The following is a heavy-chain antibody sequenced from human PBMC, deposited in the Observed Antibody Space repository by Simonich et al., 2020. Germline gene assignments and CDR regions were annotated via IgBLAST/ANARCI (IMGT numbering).Heavy chain of an antibody. J-gene: IGHJ4*02. CDR1: GFTFEDYA. CDR3: AKDGGYCTNGVCYYFDY. Sequence: EVQLVESGGGLVQPGRSLRLSCAASGFTFEDYAMHWVRQAQGKGLEWGACLSCNHGSIGYADSVKGRFTISRDNAKNSLYLQMNSLRAEDTALDYCAKDGGYCTNGVCYYFDYWGQGTLVTVSS. D-gene: IGHD2-8*01. V-gene: IGHV3-9*01. CDR2: LSCNHGSI.